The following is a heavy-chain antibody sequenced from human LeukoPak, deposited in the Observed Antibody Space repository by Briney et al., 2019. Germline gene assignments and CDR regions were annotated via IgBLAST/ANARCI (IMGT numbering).Heavy chain of an antibody. Sequence: PGGSLRLSCAASGFTANSNYMGWVRQAPGKGLEWVSVVYSGDRTYYADSVKGRFTISRDDSTNTLYLLMNSLRAEDTAVYYCAIGYLIDYWGQGTLVTVSS. CDR2: VYSGDRT. V-gene: IGHV3-66*01. J-gene: IGHJ4*02. D-gene: IGHD1-26*01. CDR3: AIGYLIDY. CDR1: GFTANSNY.